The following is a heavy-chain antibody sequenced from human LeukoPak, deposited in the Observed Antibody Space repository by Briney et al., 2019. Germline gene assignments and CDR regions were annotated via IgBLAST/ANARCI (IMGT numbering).Heavy chain of an antibody. CDR1: GFTFSTYA. V-gene: IGHV3-64D*06. CDR3: VKGGRIAAAGTDAFDI. D-gene: IGHD6-13*01. J-gene: IGHJ3*02. CDR2: ISSKGGNT. Sequence: QSGGSLRLSCSASGFTFSTYAIHWVRQAPGKGLEYVSAISSKGGNTYYADSVKGRFSISRDNSKNMVYLQMSSLRAEDTAVYSCVKGGRIAAAGTDAFDIWGQGTMVTVSS.